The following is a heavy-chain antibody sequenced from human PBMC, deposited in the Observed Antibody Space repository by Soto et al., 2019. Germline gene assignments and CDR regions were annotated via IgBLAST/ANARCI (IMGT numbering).Heavy chain of an antibody. CDR1: GFTFSSYA. V-gene: IGHV3-23*01. Sequence: GGSLRLSCAASGFTFSSYAMSWVRQAPGKGLEWVSAISGSGGSTYYADSVKGRFTISRDNSKNTLYLQMNSLRAEDTAVYYCARTIAARPDGSGLMGWFDPWGQGTLVTVSS. CDR3: ARTIAARPDGSGLMGWFDP. J-gene: IGHJ5*02. D-gene: IGHD6-6*01. CDR2: ISGSGGST.